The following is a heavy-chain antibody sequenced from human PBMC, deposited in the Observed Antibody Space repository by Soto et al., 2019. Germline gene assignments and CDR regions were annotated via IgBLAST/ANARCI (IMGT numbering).Heavy chain of an antibody. Sequence: PSETLSLTCAVYGVSFSGYSWSWIRQPPGKGLEWIGEINHSGSTNYNPSLKSRVTISVDTSKNQFSLNLSSVTAADTAVYYCARGILIRVVPVAHCYMDVWGKGTTVTVSS. V-gene: IGHV4-34*01. CDR1: GVSFSGYS. D-gene: IGHD2-2*01. J-gene: IGHJ6*03. CDR3: ARGILIRVVPVAHCYMDV. CDR2: INHSGST.